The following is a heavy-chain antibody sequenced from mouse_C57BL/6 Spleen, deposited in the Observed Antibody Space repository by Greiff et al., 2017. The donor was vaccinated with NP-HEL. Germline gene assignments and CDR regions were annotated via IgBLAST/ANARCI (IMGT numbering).Heavy chain of an antibody. D-gene: IGHD2-4*01. CDR3: AKGMITTRGYYYAMDY. V-gene: IGHV2-5*01. CDR2: IWRGGST. J-gene: IGHJ4*01. Sequence: VKLMESGPGLVQPSQSLSITCTVSGFSLTSYGVHWVRQSPGKGLEWLGVIWRGGSTDYNAAFMSRLSITKDNSKSQVFFKMNSLQADDTAIYYWAKGMITTRGYYYAMDYWGQGTSVTVSS. CDR1: GFSLTSYG.